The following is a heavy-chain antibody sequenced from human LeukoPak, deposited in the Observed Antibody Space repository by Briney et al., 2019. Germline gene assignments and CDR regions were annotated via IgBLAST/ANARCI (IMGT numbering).Heavy chain of an antibody. CDR1: GFTFSSHS. J-gene: IGHJ4*02. CDR3: ARDFYWGFDY. Sequence: GGSLRLSCAASGFTFSSHSMHWVRQAPGKGLEWISYISSSSRFISYADSVKGRFTISRDNAKNSLSLHMNSLRDDDTSVYYCARDFYWGFDYWGQGPLVTVSS. CDR2: ISSSSRFI. D-gene: IGHD7-27*01. V-gene: IGHV3-48*02.